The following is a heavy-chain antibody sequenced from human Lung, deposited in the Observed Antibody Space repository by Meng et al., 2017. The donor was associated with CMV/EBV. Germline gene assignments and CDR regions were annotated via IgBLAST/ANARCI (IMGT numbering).Heavy chain of an antibody. D-gene: IGHD6-13*01. CDR2: ISDSGGNT. J-gene: IGHJ4*02. V-gene: IGHV3-23*01. CDR1: GFIFSNYA. Sequence: GESXKISCAASGFIFSNYALSWVRQAPGKGLEWVSTISDSGGNTYYADSVKGRFTISRDNSKNTLYLQMNSVRAEDTAVYYCAKCRSGIAAALNYLGEGTLVTVSS. CDR3: AKCRSGIAAALNY.